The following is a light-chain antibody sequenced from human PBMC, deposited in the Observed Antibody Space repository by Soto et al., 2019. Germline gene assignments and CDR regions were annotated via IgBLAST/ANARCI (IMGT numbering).Light chain of an antibody. CDR3: QKYGGSPRK. V-gene: IGKV3-20*01. CDR2: GAS. CDR1: QSVGKS. J-gene: IGKJ1*01. Sequence: TVLTQSPWARAIPPVRAATRSFMASQSVGKSLAWYQQKPGQAARLLIYGASTRATGIPDRFSGSGSGTDFTLTISRLEPGDFAVYYCQKYGGSPRKFGQGTKVDIK.